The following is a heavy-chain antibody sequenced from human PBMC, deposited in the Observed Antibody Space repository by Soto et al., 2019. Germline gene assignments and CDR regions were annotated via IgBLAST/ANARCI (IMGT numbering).Heavy chain of an antibody. V-gene: IGHV4-31*03. CDR1: GGSITSGGYC. D-gene: IGHD3-10*01. CDR2: IYYSGST. J-gene: IGHJ4*02. CDR3: ARDGDYFGSGSPPLLSK. Sequence: QVQLQESGPGLVKPSQTLSLTCTVSGGSITSGGYCWTWIRQHPVKGLEWMGHIYYSGSTSYNPSRKIRITLSIDTAKSQFSLQLTSVTAADTAVYYCARDGDYFGSGSPPLLSKWGQGTLVTVSS.